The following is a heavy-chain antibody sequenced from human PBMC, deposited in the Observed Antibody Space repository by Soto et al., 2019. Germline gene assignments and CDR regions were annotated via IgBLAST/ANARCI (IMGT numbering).Heavy chain of an antibody. V-gene: IGHV1-69*13. J-gene: IGHJ5*02. Sequence: ASVKVSCKASAGTFPHFALTWVRQAPGQGLEWMGGIIPVLSTTTYAQKFQGRISISADESTNTAYIELSSLTSEDTAVYYCACNWGNSLRNWLAPWGQGTLVTVS. CDR1: AGTFPHFA. CDR2: IIPVLSTT. D-gene: IGHD7-27*01. CDR3: ACNWGNSLRNWLAP.